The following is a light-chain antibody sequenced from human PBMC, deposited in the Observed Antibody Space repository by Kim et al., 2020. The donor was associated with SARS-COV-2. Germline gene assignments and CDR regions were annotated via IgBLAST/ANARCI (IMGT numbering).Light chain of an antibody. CDR3: AAWDDSLGGVV. J-gene: IGLJ2*01. CDR1: ASNIGVNA. Sequence: GQRVAISCSGSASNIGVNAVSWYQQFPGTAPRLIIYVDHQRPSGVPDRFSASKSGTSASLAIGGIQSEDEADYFCAAWDDSLGGVVFGGGTQLTVL. V-gene: IGLV1-44*01. CDR2: VDH.